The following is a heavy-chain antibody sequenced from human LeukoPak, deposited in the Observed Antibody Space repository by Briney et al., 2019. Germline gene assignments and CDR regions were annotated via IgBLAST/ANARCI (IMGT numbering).Heavy chain of an antibody. CDR3: AREGYSGSGGYNWFDP. V-gene: IGHV4-30-4*01. CDR2: IYYSGST. D-gene: IGHD5-12*01. CDR1: GDSISSGDYY. J-gene: IGHJ5*02. Sequence: SETLSLTCTVSGDSISSGDYYWSWIRQPPGKGLEWIGYIYYSGSTYYNPSLKSRVTISVDTSKNQFSLKLSSVTAADTAVYYCAREGYSGSGGYNWFDPWGQGTLVTVSS.